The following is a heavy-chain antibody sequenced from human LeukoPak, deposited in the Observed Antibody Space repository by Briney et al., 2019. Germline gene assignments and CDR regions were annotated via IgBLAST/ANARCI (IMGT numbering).Heavy chain of an antibody. CDR3: ARGIAARPRGVNWFDP. V-gene: IGHV3-33*01. D-gene: IGHD6-6*01. J-gene: IGHJ5*02. Sequence: PGRSLRLSCAASGFTFSSYGMHWVRQAPGEGLEWVAVIWYDGSNKYYADSVKGRFTISRDNSKNTLYLQMNSLRAEDTAVYYCARGIAARPRGVNWFDPWGQGTLVTVSS. CDR1: GFTFSSYG. CDR2: IWYDGSNK.